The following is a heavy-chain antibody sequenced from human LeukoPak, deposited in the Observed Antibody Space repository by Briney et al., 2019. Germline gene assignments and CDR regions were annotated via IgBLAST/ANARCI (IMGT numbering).Heavy chain of an antibody. CDR3: ARARPSMWIDY. CDR1: GFTFSSYS. Sequence: QAGGSLRLSCAASGFTFSSYSMNWVRQAPGKGLEWVSYISSSSTIYYADSVKGRFTISRDNAKNTLYLQMNSLRPEDTAVYYCARARPSMWIDYWGQGTLVTVSS. CDR2: ISSSSTI. J-gene: IGHJ4*02. V-gene: IGHV3-48*01. D-gene: IGHD5-12*01.